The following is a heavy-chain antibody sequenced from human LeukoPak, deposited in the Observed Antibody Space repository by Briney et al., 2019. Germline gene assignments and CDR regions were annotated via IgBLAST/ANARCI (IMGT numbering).Heavy chain of an antibody. V-gene: IGHV3-30*02. CDR1: GFTFNSYG. J-gene: IGHJ6*03. CDR3: AKDVSNYYYYMDV. D-gene: IGHD2-8*01. CDR2: IRYDGSNK. Sequence: GGSLRLSCAASGFTFNSYGMHWVRQAPGKGLEWVAFIRYDGSNKYYADSVKGRFTVSRDNSKNTLYLQMNSLRAEDTAVYYCAKDVSNYYYYMDVWGKGTTVTVSS.